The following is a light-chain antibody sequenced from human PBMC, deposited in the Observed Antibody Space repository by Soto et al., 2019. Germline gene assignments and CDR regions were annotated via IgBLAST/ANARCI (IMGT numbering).Light chain of an antibody. CDR1: SSDIGGYNY. V-gene: IGLV2-8*01. J-gene: IGLJ3*02. Sequence: QSALTQPPSASASPGQSVTISCTGTSSDIGGYNYVSWYQQHPGKAPKVVIYEVNKRPSGVPDRFSGSKSGSTASLTVSGLQAEDEADYYCNSHAGGNIWVFGGGTKLTVL. CDR2: EVN. CDR3: NSHAGGNIWV.